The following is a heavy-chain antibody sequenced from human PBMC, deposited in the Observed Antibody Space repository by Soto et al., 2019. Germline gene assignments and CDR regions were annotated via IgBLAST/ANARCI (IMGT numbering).Heavy chain of an antibody. V-gene: IGHV4-61*01. Sequence: QVQLQESGPGLVKPSETLSLTCGVSGGSVTSGSYYWSWIRQPPGKGLEWIGYIYSSGGTSYNPSLKSRVTISVDTSKNQFSLKLTSVTAADTAVYYCARDGDGYNNWGQGTLVTVSS. J-gene: IGHJ4*02. CDR1: GGSVTSGSYY. CDR3: ARDGDGYNN. D-gene: IGHD5-12*01. CDR2: IYSSGGT.